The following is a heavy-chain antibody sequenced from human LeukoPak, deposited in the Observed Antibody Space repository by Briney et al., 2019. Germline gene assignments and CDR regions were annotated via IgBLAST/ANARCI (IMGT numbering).Heavy chain of an antibody. CDR1: GYTFTSNY. Sequence: ASVKVSCKASGYTFTSNYIHWVRQAPGQGLEWMGMIYPRDGSTSYAQKFQGRVTVTRDTSTSTVHMELSGLRSEDTAVYYCARDQEGFDCWGQGTLVTVSS. J-gene: IGHJ4*02. CDR3: ARDQEGFDC. CDR2: IYPRDGST. V-gene: IGHV1-46*01.